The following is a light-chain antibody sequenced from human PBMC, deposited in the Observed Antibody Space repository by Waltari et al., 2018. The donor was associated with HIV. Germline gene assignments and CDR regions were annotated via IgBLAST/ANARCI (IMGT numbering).Light chain of an antibody. V-gene: IGKV1-8*01. Sequence: AIRMTHSPSTFSASTAYICNITCRANQSISNHLPWYQQKPGKAPRLLISGASTLQNEVPSRFSGSASGTDFTLTINCLQSDDFSTYYCQQYYSYPLTFGQGTRLDIK. CDR1: QSISNH. CDR2: GAS. J-gene: IGKJ5*01. CDR3: QQYYSYPLT.